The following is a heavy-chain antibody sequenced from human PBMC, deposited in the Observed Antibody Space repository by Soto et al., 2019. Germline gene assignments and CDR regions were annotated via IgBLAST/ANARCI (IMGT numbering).Heavy chain of an antibody. Sequence: GGSLRLSCAASGFTFSSYAMSWVRQAPGKGLEWVSAISGSGGSTYYADSVKGRFTISRDNSKNTLYLQMNSLRAEDTAVYYCARHITIFGVVIITYGMDVWGQGTTVTVSS. CDR2: ISGSGGST. CDR1: GFTFSSYA. V-gene: IGHV3-23*01. J-gene: IGHJ6*02. D-gene: IGHD3-3*01. CDR3: ARHITIFGVVIITYGMDV.